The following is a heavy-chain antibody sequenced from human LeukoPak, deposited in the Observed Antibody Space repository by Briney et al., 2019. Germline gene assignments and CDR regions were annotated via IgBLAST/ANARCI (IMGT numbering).Heavy chain of an antibody. J-gene: IGHJ5*02. D-gene: IGHD3/OR15-3a*01. CDR3: ARQDWTPDWFDP. V-gene: IGHV4-34*01. CDR2: INHSGST. Sequence: SETLSLTCAVYGGSFSGYYWGWIRQPPGKGLEWIGEINHSGSTNYNPSLKRRVTISVDTSKNQFSLKLSSVTAADTAVYYCARQDWTPDWFDPWGQGTLVIVYS. CDR1: GGSFSGYY.